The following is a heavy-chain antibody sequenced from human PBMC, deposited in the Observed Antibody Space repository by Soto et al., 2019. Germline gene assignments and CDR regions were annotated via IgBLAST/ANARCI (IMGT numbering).Heavy chain of an antibody. V-gene: IGHV4-31*03. CDR1: GGSISSGDYC. Sequence: QVQLQESGPGLVKPSQTLSLTCTVSGGSISSGDYCWSWIRQHPGKGLESIGYICYSGSTYYNPCLKSRVTISVDTSKNQFSLKLSAVTAADTAVYYCARDSVAPDGGAFDIWGQGTMVTVSS. D-gene: IGHD2-15*01. CDR2: ICYSGST. CDR3: ARDSVAPDGGAFDI. J-gene: IGHJ3*02.